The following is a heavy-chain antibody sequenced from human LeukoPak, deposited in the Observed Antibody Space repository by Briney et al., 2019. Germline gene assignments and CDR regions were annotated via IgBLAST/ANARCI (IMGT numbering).Heavy chain of an antibody. V-gene: IGHV4-34*01. Sequence: SETLSLTCAVYGGSFSGYYWSWIRQPPGKGLEWIGEINHSGSTNYNPSLKSRVTISVDTSKNQFSLKLSSVTAADTAVYYCARAPVLRYFDWFSNWLDPWGQGTLVTVSS. D-gene: IGHD3-9*01. CDR3: ARAPVLRYFDWFSNWLDP. J-gene: IGHJ5*02. CDR2: INHSGST. CDR1: GGSFSGYY.